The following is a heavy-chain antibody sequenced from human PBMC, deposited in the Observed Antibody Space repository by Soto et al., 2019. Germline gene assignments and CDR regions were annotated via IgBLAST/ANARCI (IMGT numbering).Heavy chain of an antibody. D-gene: IGHD5-18*01. CDR2: INPYSGAT. V-gene: IGHV1-2*02. J-gene: IGHJ6*02. CDR1: GYTFTGYF. Sequence: ASVKVSCKASGYTFTGYFMLWVRQAPGQGLEWMGWINPYSGATNYAQQFQGRVTMTRDTSISTAYMELSSLRSEDTAVYYCARGIQLWSIFHYYYGMDVWGQGNTVTFSS. CDR3: ARGIQLWSIFHYYYGMDV.